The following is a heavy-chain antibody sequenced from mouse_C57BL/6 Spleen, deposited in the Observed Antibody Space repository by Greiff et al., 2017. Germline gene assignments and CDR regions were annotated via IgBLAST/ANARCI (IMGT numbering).Heavy chain of an antibody. CDR3: ARRGNYGNYGAMDY. Sequence: HLVESGPELVKPGASVKISCKASGYSFTDYNMNWVKQSNGKSLEWIGVINPNYGTTSYNQKFKGKATLTVDQSSSTAYMQLNSLTSEDSAVYYCARRGNYGNYGAMDYWGQGTSVTVSS. V-gene: IGHV1-39*01. J-gene: IGHJ4*01. CDR1: GYSFTDYN. D-gene: IGHD2-1*01. CDR2: INPNYGTT.